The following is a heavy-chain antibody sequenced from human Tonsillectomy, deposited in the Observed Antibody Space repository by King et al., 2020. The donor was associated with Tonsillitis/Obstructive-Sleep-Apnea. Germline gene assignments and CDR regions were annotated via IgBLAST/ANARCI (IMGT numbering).Heavy chain of an antibody. CDR1: GGSISSYY. J-gene: IGHJ5*02. CDR2: IYYSGST. V-gene: IGHV4-59*01. Sequence: VQLQESGPGLVKPSETLSLTCTVSGGSISSYYWSWLRQPPGKGLEWIGYIYYSGSTNYNPSLKSRVTISVDTSKNQFSLKLSSVTAADTAVYYCARISNWFDPWGQGTLVTVSS. CDR3: ARISNWFDP.